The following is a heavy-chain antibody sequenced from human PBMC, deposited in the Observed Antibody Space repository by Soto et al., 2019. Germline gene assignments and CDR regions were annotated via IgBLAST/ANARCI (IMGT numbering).Heavy chain of an antibody. D-gene: IGHD1-26*01. Sequence: SETLSLTCAVYGGSFSGYYWSWIRQPAGKGLEWIGRIYTSGSINYNPSLKSRVTMSVDTSKNQFSLKLSSVTAADTAVYYCARDQGGIVGAQPDYWGQGTLVTVSS. V-gene: IGHV4-4*07. J-gene: IGHJ4*02. CDR1: GGSFSGYY. CDR2: IYTSGSI. CDR3: ARDQGGIVGAQPDY.